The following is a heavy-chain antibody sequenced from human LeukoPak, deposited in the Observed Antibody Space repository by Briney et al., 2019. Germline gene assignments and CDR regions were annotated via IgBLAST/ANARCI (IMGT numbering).Heavy chain of an antibody. CDR1: GFTFSSYA. V-gene: IGHV3-30-3*01. CDR3: ARGGTYYDFWSGSY. D-gene: IGHD3-3*01. J-gene: IGHJ4*02. Sequence: GRSLRLSCAASGFTFSSYAMHWVRQAPGKGLEWVAVISYDGSNKYYADSVKGRFTISRDNSKNTLYLQMNSLRAEDTAVYYCARGGTYYDFWSGSYWGQGTLVTVSS. CDR2: ISYDGSNK.